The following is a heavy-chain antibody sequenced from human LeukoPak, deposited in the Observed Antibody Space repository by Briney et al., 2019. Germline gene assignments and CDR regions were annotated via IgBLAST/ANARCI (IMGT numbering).Heavy chain of an antibody. J-gene: IGHJ6*02. CDR1: GGTFSSYA. CDR2: IIPILGIA. Sequence: EASVNVSCKASGGTFSSYAISWVRQAPGQGLEWMGRIIPILGIANYAQKFQGRVTITADKSTSTAYMELSSLRSEDTAVYYCARSPIDIVVVPAALAMDVWGQGTTVTVSS. CDR3: ARSPIDIVVVPAALAMDV. V-gene: IGHV1-69*04. D-gene: IGHD2-2*01.